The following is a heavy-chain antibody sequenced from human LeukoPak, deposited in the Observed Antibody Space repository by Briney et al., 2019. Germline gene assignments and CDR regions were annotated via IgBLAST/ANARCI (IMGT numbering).Heavy chain of an antibody. D-gene: IGHD3-22*01. CDR1: GGSISSSSYY. J-gene: IGHJ5*02. V-gene: IGHV4-39*07. CDR3: ARRRDTSGYYRTPYNWFDP. CDR2: IYYSGST. Sequence: SETLSLTCTVSGGSISSSSYYWGWIRQPPGKGLEWIGSIYYSGSTYYNPSLKSRVTISVDTSKNQFSLKLSSVTAADTAVYYCARRRDTSGYYRTPYNWFDPWGQGTLVTVSS.